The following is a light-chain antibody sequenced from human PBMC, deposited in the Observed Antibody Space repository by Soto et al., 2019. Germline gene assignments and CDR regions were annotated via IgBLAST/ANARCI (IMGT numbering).Light chain of an antibody. J-gene: IGLJ1*01. Sequence: QSALTQPASVSWSPGQSITISCTGTSSDVGGYNSVSWYRQDPGKAPKLMIYDVTNRPSGVSNRSSGSKSGNTVSLTISGLQAEDEADYYCSSFTSDITYVFGTGTKVTVL. V-gene: IGLV2-14*01. CDR3: SSFTSDITYV. CDR1: SSDVGGYNS. CDR2: DVT.